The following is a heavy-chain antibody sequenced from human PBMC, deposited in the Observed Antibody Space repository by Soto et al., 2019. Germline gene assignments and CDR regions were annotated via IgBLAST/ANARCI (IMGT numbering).Heavy chain of an antibody. CDR1: GFTFISYS. J-gene: IGHJ6*02. CDR3: ARALNYDILTGYYPLGYYGMDV. V-gene: IGHV3-21*01. Sequence: LRLSCAASGFTFISYSMNWVRQAPGKGLEWVSSISSSSSYIYYADSVKGRFTISRDNAKNSLYLQMNSLRAEDTAVYYCARALNYDILTGYYPLGYYGMDVWGQGTTVTVSS. CDR2: ISSSSSYI. D-gene: IGHD3-9*01.